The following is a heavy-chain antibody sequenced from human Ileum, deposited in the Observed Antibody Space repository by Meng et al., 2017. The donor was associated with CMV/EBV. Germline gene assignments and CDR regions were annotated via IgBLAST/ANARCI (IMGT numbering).Heavy chain of an antibody. CDR2: INTSGGST. J-gene: IGHJ6*02. CDR1: GYTFTSYY. D-gene: IGHD6-25*01. CDR3: ARSGSPPYPYYYYGMDV. V-gene: IGHV1-46*01. Sequence: ASVKVSCKASGYTFTSYYMHWVRQAPGQGLEWMGIINTSGGSTSYAQKFQGRVTMTRDTCTSTVYMELSSLRSEDTAVYYCARSGSPPYPYYYYGMDVWGQGTTVTGSS.